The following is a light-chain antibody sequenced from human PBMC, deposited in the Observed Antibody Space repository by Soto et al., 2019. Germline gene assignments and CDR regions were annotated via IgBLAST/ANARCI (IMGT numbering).Light chain of an antibody. CDR2: YAA. Sequence: EIVMTQSPATLSVSPGERATLSCRASQRIDTRLAWYQQRPGQAPRLLLYYAATRATGIPARFSGRGFGREFTLTISSLQSEAFALYYCQQYYTWPTFTFGPGTNVEIK. CDR3: QQYYTWPTFT. V-gene: IGKV3-15*01. CDR1: QRIDTR. J-gene: IGKJ3*01.